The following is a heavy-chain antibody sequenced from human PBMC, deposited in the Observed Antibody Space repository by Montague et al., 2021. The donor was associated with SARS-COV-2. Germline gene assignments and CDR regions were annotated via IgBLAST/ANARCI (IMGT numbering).Heavy chain of an antibody. CDR3: VGDPGDPDTFDY. D-gene: IGHD7-27*01. CDR1: GFTYSKYG. J-gene: IGHJ4*02. CDR2: KWNDGSKK. V-gene: IGHV3-33*01. Sequence: SLRLSCAASGFTYSKYGVHWVRQAPGKGLEWVASKWNDGSKKYHXXSLKGRFTISRDNSNNMLYLQMDSLRAEDAAVYYCVGDPGDPDTFDYWGQGTQVTVSS.